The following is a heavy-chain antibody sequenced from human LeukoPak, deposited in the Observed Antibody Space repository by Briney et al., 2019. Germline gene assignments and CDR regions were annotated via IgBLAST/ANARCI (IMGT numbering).Heavy chain of an antibody. CDR1: GYTFTSYG. CDR2: ISAYNGNT. CDR3: ARERRGRYYYYYMDV. V-gene: IGHV1-18*01. Sequence: GASVKVSCKASGYTFTSYGISWVRQAPGQGLEWMGWISAYNGNTNYAQKLQGRVTMTTDTSTSTTYMELRSLRSDDTAVYYCARERRGRYYYYYMDVWGKGTTVTIS. J-gene: IGHJ6*03.